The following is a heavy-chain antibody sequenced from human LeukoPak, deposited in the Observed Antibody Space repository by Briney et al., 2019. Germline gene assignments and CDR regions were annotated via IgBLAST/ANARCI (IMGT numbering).Heavy chain of an antibody. D-gene: IGHD4-23*01. CDR2: IYSGGST. J-gene: IGHJ4*02. CDR1: GFTVSSNY. CDR3: ARVAGYGGNVDY. Sequence: GGSLRLSCAASGFTVSSNYMSWVRQVPGKGLEWVTVIYSGGSTYYADSVKGRFAISRDNSKNTLYLQMNSLRAEDTAVYYCARVAGYGGNVDYWGQGTLVTVSS. V-gene: IGHV3-66*02.